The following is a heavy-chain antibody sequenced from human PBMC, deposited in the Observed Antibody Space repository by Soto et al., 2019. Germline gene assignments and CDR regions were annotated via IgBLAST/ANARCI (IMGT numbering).Heavy chain of an antibody. D-gene: IGHD1-1*01. Sequence: GGSLRLSFAASGFPFSFYSMNWVRQAPGKGLEWISYITSTSSAINYADSGRGRFTISRDNAMRSLFLHMNSLRDEDTAVYYCARDGKGAAYTHGPYYFDYWGQGALVTVSS. CDR2: ITSTSSAI. V-gene: IGHV3-48*02. CDR3: ARDGKGAAYTHGPYYFDY. CDR1: GFPFSFYS. J-gene: IGHJ4*02.